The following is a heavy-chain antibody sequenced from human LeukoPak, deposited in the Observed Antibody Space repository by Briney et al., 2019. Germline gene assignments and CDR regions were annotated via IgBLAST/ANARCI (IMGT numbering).Heavy chain of an antibody. CDR3: AKGAVGATTNFYYTMDV. V-gene: IGHV3-30*18. Sequence: GRPLRLSCAASGFTFSSYGMHWVRQAPGKGLKWVAVISHDGSRKQYADSVKGRFTISRDNSKNTLYLQMDSLRAEDTAVYYCAKGAVGATTNFYYTMDVWGQGTTVTVSS. J-gene: IGHJ6*02. CDR2: ISHDGSRK. D-gene: IGHD1-26*01. CDR1: GFTFSSYG.